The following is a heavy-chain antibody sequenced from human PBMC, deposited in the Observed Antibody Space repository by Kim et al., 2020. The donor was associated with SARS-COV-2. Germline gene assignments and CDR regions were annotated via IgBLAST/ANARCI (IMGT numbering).Heavy chain of an antibody. Sequence: VKGRFTISRDNAKNTLYLQMNSLRVEDTAVYYCARVSGDIVATITWDFDYWGQGTLVTVSS. D-gene: IGHD5-12*01. V-gene: IGHV3-74*01. J-gene: IGHJ4*02. CDR3: ARVSGDIVATITWDFDY.